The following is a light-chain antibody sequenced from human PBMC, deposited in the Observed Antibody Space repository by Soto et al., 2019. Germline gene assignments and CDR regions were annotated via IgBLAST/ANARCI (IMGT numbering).Light chain of an antibody. Sequence: EIVLTQSPGTLSLSPGERATLSCRASQSVGKNYLAWYQQKPGQAPRFLIYGASSRATGIPDSFSGSGSGTDVTLTISRLEPEDCAVYYCHQYAHSPRTFGQGTKVEIK. CDR2: GAS. CDR1: QSVGKNY. CDR3: HQYAHSPRT. V-gene: IGKV3-20*01. J-gene: IGKJ1*01.